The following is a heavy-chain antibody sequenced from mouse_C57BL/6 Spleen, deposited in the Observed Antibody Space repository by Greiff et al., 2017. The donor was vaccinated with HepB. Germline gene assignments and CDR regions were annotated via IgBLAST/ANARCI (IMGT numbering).Heavy chain of an antibody. CDR1: GYTFTDYY. CDR2: INPYNGGT. J-gene: IGHJ4*01. D-gene: IGHD1-1*01. CDR3: ARDYGYAMDY. Sequence: EVQLQQSGPVLVKPGASVKMSCKASGYTFTDYYMNWVKQSHGKSLEWIGVINPYNGGTSSNQKFKGKATLTVDKSSSTAYMELNSLTSEDSAVCYCARDYGYAMDYWGQGTSVTVSS. V-gene: IGHV1-19*01.